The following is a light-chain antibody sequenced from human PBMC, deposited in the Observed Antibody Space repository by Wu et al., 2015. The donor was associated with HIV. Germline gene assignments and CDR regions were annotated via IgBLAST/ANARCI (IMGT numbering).Light chain of an antibody. CDR3: LQDYNYPYT. V-gene: IGKV3-11*01. Sequence: EIVLTQSPDTLSLSPGERATLSCRASQSVSTSLSWYQQKPGQAPRLLIYDASNRATGIPARFSGSGSGTDFTLTISSLQPEDFATYYCLQDYNYPYTFGQGTKLEIK. CDR2: DAS. J-gene: IGKJ2*01. CDR1: QSVSTS.